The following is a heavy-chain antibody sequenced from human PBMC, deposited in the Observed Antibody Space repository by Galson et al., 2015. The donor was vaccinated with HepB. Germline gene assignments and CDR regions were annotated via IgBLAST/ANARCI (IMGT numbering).Heavy chain of an antibody. CDR1: GFTFSSYG. J-gene: IGHJ6*03. CDR2: ISYDGSNK. Sequence: SLRLSCAASGFTFSSYGMHWVRQAPGKGLEWVAVISYDGSNKYYADSVKGRFTISRDNSKNTLYLQMNSLRAEDTAVYYCAKVLGYCSSTSCYGGYMDVWGKGTTVTVSS. V-gene: IGHV3-30*18. D-gene: IGHD2-2*01. CDR3: AKVLGYCSSTSCYGGYMDV.